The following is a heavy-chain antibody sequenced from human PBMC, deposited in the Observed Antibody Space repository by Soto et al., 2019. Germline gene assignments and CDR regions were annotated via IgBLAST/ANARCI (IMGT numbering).Heavy chain of an antibody. CDR1: GFTFSSYA. D-gene: IGHD6-13*01. Sequence: PGGSLRLSCAASGFTFSSYAMSWVRQAPGKGLEWVSAISGSGGSTYYADSVKGRFTISRDNSKNTLYLQMNSLRAEDTAVYYCAKDPAPLKYSRYGMDVRGQGTTVTVSS. CDR3: AKDPAPLKYSRYGMDV. CDR2: ISGSGGST. J-gene: IGHJ6*02. V-gene: IGHV3-23*01.